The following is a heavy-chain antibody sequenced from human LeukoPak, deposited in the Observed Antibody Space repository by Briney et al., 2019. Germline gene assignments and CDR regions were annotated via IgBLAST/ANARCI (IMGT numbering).Heavy chain of an antibody. Sequence: PSETLSLTCTVSGGSISSGDYYWSWIRQPPGKGLEWIGYIYYSGSSNYNDSLKSRVTISVDTSKNQFSLKLRSVTAADTAVYYCARADSSGPYYYYGMDVWGQGTTVTVSS. CDR1: GGSISSGDYY. J-gene: IGHJ6*02. CDR2: IYYSGSS. V-gene: IGHV4-61*08. D-gene: IGHD6-19*01. CDR3: ARADSSGPYYYYGMDV.